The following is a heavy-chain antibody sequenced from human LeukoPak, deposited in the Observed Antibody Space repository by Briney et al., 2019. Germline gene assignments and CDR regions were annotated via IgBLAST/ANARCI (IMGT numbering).Heavy chain of an antibody. Sequence: PSQTLSLTCTVSGGSISSGGYYWSWIRQHPGKGLEWIGYIYYSGSTYYNPSLKSRVPISVDTSKNQFSLKLSSVTAADTAVYYCARDVPRLERRPRGAFDIWGQGTMVTVSS. D-gene: IGHD5-24*01. V-gene: IGHV4-31*03. J-gene: IGHJ3*02. CDR3: ARDVPRLERRPRGAFDI. CDR1: GGSISSGGYY. CDR2: IYYSGST.